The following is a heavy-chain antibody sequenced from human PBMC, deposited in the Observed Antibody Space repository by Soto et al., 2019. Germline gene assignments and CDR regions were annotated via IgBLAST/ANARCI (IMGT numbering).Heavy chain of an antibody. J-gene: IGHJ4*02. CDR3: ARNSDCDNYNCSGYLGSFDY. CDR2: IIPIFGTA. CDR1: GGTFSSYA. D-gene: IGHD1-1*01. V-gene: IGHV1-69*13. Sequence: SVKVSCKASGGTFSSYAISWVRQAPGQGLEWMGGIIPIFGTANYAQKFQGRVTITADESTSTAYMELSSLRSEDTAVYYCARNSDCDNYNCSGYLGSFDYWGQGTLVTVSS.